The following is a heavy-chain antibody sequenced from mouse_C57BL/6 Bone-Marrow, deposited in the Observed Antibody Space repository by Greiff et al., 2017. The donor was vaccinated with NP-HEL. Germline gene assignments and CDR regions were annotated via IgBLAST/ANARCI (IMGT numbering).Heavy chain of an antibody. Sequence: LQQSEGGLVQPGSSMKLSCTASGFTFSDYYMAWVRQVPEKGLEWVANINYDGSSTYYLDSLKSRFIISKDNAKNILYLQMSSLKSEDTATYYCERDSVTAWWYVDVWGTGTTVTVSS. J-gene: IGHJ1*03. CDR3: ERDSVTAWWYVDV. CDR1: GFTFSDYY. CDR2: INYDGSST. V-gene: IGHV5-16*01. D-gene: IGHD2-2*01.